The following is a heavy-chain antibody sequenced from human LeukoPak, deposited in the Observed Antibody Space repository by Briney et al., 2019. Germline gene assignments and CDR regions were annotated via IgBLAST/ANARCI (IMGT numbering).Heavy chain of an antibody. CDR1: GYTFTSYD. D-gene: IGHD3-22*01. CDR2: INPSGGST. J-gene: IGHJ4*02. V-gene: IGHV1-46*01. Sequence: ASVKVSCKASGYTFTSYDINWVRQAPGQGLEWMGIINPSGGSTSYAQKFQGRVTMTRDMSTSTVYMELSSLRSEDTAVYYCARGAPHIYYYDSSGYFNYWGQGTLVTVSS. CDR3: ARGAPHIYYYDSSGYFNY.